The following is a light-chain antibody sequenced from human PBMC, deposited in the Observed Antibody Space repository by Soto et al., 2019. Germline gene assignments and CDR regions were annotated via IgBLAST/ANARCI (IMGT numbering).Light chain of an antibody. CDR2: DAS. CDR1: QSVSSN. CDR3: QQRSDWPPWT. V-gene: IGKV3-11*01. Sequence: EIVMTQSPATLSVSPGERATLSCRASQSVSSNLAWYQQKPGQAPRLLFYDASIRATGIPDRFSGSGSGTDFSLIISSLEPEDFAVYYCQQRSDWPPWTFGQGTKVDI. J-gene: IGKJ1*01.